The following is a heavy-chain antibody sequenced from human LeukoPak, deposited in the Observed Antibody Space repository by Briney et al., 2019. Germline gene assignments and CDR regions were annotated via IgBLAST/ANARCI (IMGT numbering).Heavy chain of an antibody. CDR2: ISYDGSNK. D-gene: IGHD3-10*01. CDR1: GFTFSSYA. CDR3: AKEILLWFGEPNDY. V-gene: IGHV3-30*04. Sequence: GGSLRLSCAASGFTFSSYAMHWVRQAPGKGLEWVAVISYDGSNKYYADSVKGRFTISRDNSKNTLYLQMNSLRAEDTAVYYCAKEILLWFGEPNDYWGQGTLVTVSS. J-gene: IGHJ4*02.